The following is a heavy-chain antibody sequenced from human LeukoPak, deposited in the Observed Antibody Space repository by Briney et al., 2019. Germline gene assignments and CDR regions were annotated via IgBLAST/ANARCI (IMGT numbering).Heavy chain of an antibody. V-gene: IGHV3-53*01. D-gene: IGHD6-13*01. J-gene: IGHJ4*02. CDR3: ARVGQQLERGDFDY. CDR2: IYSGGST. CDR1: GLTVSSNY. Sequence: PGGSLRLSCAASGLTVSSNYMSWVRQAPGKGLEWVSVIYSGGSTYCADSVKGRFTISRDNSKNTLYLQMNSLRAEDTAVYYCARVGQQLERGDFDYWGQGTLVTVSS.